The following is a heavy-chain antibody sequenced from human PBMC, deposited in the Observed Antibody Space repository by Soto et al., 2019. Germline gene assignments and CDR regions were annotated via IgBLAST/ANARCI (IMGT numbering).Heavy chain of an antibody. CDR1: GFTFSSYG. CDR3: AKDVVVGATTGLGDYYYYYYGMDV. J-gene: IGHJ6*02. D-gene: IGHD1-26*01. V-gene: IGHV3-30*18. Sequence: QVQLVESGGGVVQPGRSLRLSCAASGFTFSSYGMHWVRQAPGKGLEWVAVISYDGSNKYYADSVKGRFTISRDNSKNTLYLQMNSLRAEDTAVYYCAKDVVVGATTGLGDYYYYYYGMDVWGQGTTVTVSS. CDR2: ISYDGSNK.